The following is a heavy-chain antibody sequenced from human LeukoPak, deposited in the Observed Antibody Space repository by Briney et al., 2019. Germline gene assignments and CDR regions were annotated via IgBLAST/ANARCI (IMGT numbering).Heavy chain of an antibody. CDR3: VAWDGDYSLDY. J-gene: IGHJ4*02. Sequence: GGSLRLSCAASGFTFSGFAMHWVRQASGKGLEWVGRIRSDANYYATAYAASLKGSFTISRDDSKNTVFLQINSLKTEDTAVYFCVAWDGDYSLDYWSQGTLVTVSS. V-gene: IGHV3-73*01. D-gene: IGHD4-17*01. CDR1: GFTFSGFA. CDR2: IRSDANYYAT.